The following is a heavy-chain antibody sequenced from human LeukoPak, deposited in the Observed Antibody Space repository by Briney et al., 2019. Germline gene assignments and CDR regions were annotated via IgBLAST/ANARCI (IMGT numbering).Heavy chain of an antibody. CDR3: ARGLGNPLPFDS. J-gene: IGHJ4*02. Sequence: TASETLSLTCTVSGNSISSGDNYWSWIRQPAGKGLEWIGRIYTSGSTNYNPSLKSRVTISGDTSKYQVSLRLTSVTAADTAFYFCARGLGNPLPFDSWGQGTLVTVSS. CDR2: IYTSGST. CDR1: GNSISSGDNY. D-gene: IGHD4-23*01. V-gene: IGHV4-61*02.